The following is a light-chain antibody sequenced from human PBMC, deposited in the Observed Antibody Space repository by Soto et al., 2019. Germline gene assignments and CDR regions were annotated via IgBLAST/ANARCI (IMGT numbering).Light chain of an antibody. Sequence: ILMTQSPATLSMSPGERATLSCRASQSVSSNLAWYQQKPGQAPRLLIYDASTRATGIPARFRGSGSGTEFTLTISSLQSEDFAVYFCQQYNSWPPWTFGQGTKVEIK. CDR3: QQYNSWPPWT. CDR2: DAS. J-gene: IGKJ1*01. V-gene: IGKV3-15*01. CDR1: QSVSSN.